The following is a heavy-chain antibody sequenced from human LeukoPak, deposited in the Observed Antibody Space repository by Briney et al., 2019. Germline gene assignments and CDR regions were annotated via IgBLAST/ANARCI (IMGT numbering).Heavy chain of an antibody. D-gene: IGHD1-14*01. CDR2: IYYSGST. CDR1: GDSISSSTYY. V-gene: IGHV4-39*01. Sequence: SETLSLTCTVSGDSISSSTYYWGWIRQSPGKGLERIGSIYYSGSTYYNPSLKSRVTISVDTSKNQFSLKLSSVTAADTAMYYCAKHDPEPRPPDYCGQGTLVTVSS. J-gene: IGHJ4*02. CDR3: AKHDPEPRPPDY.